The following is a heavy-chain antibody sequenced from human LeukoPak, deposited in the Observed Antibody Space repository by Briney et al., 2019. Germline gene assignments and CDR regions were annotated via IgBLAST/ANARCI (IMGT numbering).Heavy chain of an antibody. Sequence: GGSLRLSCAASGFTFSSYGMHWVRQAPGKGLEWVAVIWYDGSNKYYADSVKGRFTISRDNSKNTLYLQMNSLRAEDTAVYYCAREEVVIRPYFGYWGQGTLVTVSS. D-gene: IGHD3-22*01. V-gene: IGHV3-33*01. CDR2: IWYDGSNK. CDR3: AREEVVIRPYFGY. J-gene: IGHJ4*02. CDR1: GFTFSSYG.